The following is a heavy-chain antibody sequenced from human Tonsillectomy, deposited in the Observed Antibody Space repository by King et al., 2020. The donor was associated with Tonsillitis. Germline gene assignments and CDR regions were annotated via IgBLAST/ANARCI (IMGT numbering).Heavy chain of an antibody. Sequence: VQLVESGGGLVKPGGSLRLSCAASGFTFSNAWMSWVRQAQGKGLEWVGRIKSKTDGGTTDYAAPVKGRFTISRDDSKNTLYLQMNSLKTEDTAVYYCTTRILWFGESYFDYWGQGTLVTVSS. D-gene: IGHD3-10*01. CDR1: GFTFSNAW. V-gene: IGHV3-15*01. CDR3: TTRILWFGESYFDY. J-gene: IGHJ4*02. CDR2: IKSKTDGGTT.